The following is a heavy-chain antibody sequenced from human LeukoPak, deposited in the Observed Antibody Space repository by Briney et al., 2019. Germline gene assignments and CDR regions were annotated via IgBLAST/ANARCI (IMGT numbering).Heavy chain of an antibody. CDR1: GFAFSSYS. D-gene: IGHD6-19*01. J-gene: IGHJ4*02. CDR3: AAILSRAVADY. V-gene: IGHV3-21*01. CDR2: ISSSSSYI. Sequence: GGSLRLSCAASGFAFSSYSMNWVRQAPGKGLEWVSSISSSSSYIYYADSVKGRFTISRDNAKNSLYLQMNSLRAEDTAVYYCAAILSRAVADYWGQGTLVTVSS.